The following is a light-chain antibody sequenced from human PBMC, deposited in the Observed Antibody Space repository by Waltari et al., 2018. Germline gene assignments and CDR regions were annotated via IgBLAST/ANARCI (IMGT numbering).Light chain of an antibody. CDR1: QSLASAY. CDR3: QQYGGSTWT. J-gene: IGKJ1*01. CDR2: GAS. Sequence: EILLTQSPVTLSLSPGERATLSCRASQSLASAYLAWYQQTPGRAPRLLIYGASSRATGVPDRFTGAGSETDFTLTISRLEPEDFAVYYCQQYGGSTWTFGQGTKVEIK. V-gene: IGKV3-20*01.